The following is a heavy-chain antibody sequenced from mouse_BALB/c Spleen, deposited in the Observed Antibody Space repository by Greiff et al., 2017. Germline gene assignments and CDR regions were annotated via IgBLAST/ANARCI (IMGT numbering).Heavy chain of an antibody. CDR2: ISDGGSYT. D-gene: IGHD1-1*01. V-gene: IGHV5-4*02. CDR1: GFTFSDYY. CDR3: AREGGSSNWYFDV. J-gene: IGHJ1*01. Sequence: EVHLVESGGGLVKPGGSLKLSCAASGFTFSDYYMYWVRPTPEKRLEWVATISDGGSYTYYPDSVKGRFTISRDNAKNNLYLQMSSLKSEDTAMYCCAREGGSSNWYFDVWGAGTTVTVSS.